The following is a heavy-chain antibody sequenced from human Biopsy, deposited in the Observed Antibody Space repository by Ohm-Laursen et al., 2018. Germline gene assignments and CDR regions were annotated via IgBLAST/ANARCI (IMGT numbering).Heavy chain of an antibody. D-gene: IGHD3-10*01. CDR1: GYTFITYY. CDR2: INPSGGST. J-gene: IGHJ4*02. V-gene: IGHV1-46*01. Sequence: SVKVSCKAFGYTFITYYVNWVRQAPGQGLEWMGKINPSGGSTSHAQKFQGRVTMTRDTSTTTVYMELSSLRSEDTAVYYCARDRIGGRGDPPDHWGQGTLVTVSS. CDR3: ARDRIGGRGDPPDH.